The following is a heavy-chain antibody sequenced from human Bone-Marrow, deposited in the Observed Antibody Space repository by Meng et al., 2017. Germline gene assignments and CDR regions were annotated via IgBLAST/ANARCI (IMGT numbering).Heavy chain of an antibody. Sequence: QWQLGHSEGEVKKLGASVKFSCNASGYTFTSYDINWGRQETGQGLEWMGWMNPNSGNTGYAQKFQGRVTMTRNTSISTDYMELSSLRSEDTAVYYCARFLNYYDSSGYYWWGQGTLVTVSS. J-gene: IGHJ4*02. CDR1: GYTFTSYD. CDR2: MNPNSGNT. CDR3: ARFLNYYDSSGYYW. V-gene: IGHV1-8*01. D-gene: IGHD3-22*01.